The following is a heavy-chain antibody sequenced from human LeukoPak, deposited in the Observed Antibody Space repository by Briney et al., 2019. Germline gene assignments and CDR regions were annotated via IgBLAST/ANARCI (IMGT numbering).Heavy chain of an antibody. D-gene: IGHD3-10*01. Sequence: PSETLSLTCTVSGGSISDNYWSWIRQPPGKGLEWIGYIYYSGSTNYNPSLKSRVTISVDTSKNQFSLKLSSVIAADTAVYYCARSSPYYYGSGSYYTLHYYYYYGMDVWGQGTTVTVSS. CDR3: ARSSPYYYGSGSYYTLHYYYYYGMDV. CDR2: IYYSGST. J-gene: IGHJ6*02. CDR1: GGSISDNY. V-gene: IGHV4-59*08.